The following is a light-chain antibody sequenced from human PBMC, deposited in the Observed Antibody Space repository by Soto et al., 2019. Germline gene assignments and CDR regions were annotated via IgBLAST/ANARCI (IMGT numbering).Light chain of an antibody. V-gene: IGKV3-15*01. CDR3: QQYNNWPPGIT. J-gene: IGKJ5*01. Sequence: EIVMTQSPATLSVSPGERATLSCRASQSVNSNLAWYQQKPGQAPSLLIYGASTRATGIPARFSGSGSGTEFTLTISSLQSEDFAVYYCQQYNNWPPGITFGQGTRLEIK. CDR2: GAS. CDR1: QSVNSN.